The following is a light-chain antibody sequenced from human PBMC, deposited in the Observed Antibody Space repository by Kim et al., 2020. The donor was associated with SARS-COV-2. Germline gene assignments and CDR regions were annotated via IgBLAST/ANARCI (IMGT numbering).Light chain of an antibody. CDR1: SNDVGAFNY. J-gene: IGLJ2*01. CDR2: DVS. V-gene: IGLV2-14*04. Sequence: GQSITISCTGTSNDVGAFNYVSWHQQHPGKAPKLMIYDVSNRPSGVSNRFSGSKSGNTASLTISGLQAEDEADYYCSSYTTSTTVVFGGGTRLTVL. CDR3: SSYTTSTTVV.